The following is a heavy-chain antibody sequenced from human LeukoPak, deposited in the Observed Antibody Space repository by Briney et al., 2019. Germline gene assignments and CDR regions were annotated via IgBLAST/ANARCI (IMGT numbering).Heavy chain of an antibody. CDR3: ARSEEMATIDY. CDR1: GGTFSSYT. D-gene: IGHD5-24*01. Sequence: ASVKVSCKASGGTFSSYTISWVRQAPEQGLEWMGRIIPILGIANYAQKFQGRVTITADKSTSTAYMELSSLRSEDTAVYYCARSEEMATIDYWGQGTLVTVSS. J-gene: IGHJ4*02. V-gene: IGHV1-69*02. CDR2: IIPILGIA.